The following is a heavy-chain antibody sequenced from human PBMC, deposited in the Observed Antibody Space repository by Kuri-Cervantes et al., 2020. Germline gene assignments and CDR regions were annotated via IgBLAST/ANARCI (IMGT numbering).Heavy chain of an antibody. CDR1: GFTFSSYA. Sequence: GGSLRLSCAASGFTFSSYAMHWVRQAPGKGLEWVAVISYDGSNKYYADSVKGRFTASRDNSKNTLYLQMNSLKVEDTAIYYCAKEMTTEGNSWGHGTLVTVSS. V-gene: IGHV3-30-3*01. J-gene: IGHJ5*01. D-gene: IGHD4-11*01. CDR2: ISYDGSNK. CDR3: AKEMTTEGNS.